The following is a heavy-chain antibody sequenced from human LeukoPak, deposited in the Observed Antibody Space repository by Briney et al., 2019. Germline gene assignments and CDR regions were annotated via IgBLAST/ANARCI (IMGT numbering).Heavy chain of an antibody. CDR1: GFTFSSYW. J-gene: IGHJ4*02. V-gene: IGHV3-74*01. D-gene: IGHD3-9*01. Sequence: PGGSLRLSCAASGFTFSSYWMHWVRQAPGKGLVWVSRINSDGSSTSYADSVKGRFTISRDNSKNTLYLQMNSLRAEDTAVYYCARDPFDGYYFDYWGQGTLVTVSS. CDR2: INSDGSST. CDR3: ARDPFDGYYFDY.